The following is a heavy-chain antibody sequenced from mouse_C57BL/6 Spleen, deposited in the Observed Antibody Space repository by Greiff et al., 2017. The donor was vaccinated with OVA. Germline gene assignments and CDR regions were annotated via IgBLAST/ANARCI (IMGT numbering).Heavy chain of an antibody. V-gene: IGHV1-4*01. CDR2: INPSSGYT. J-gene: IGHJ4*01. D-gene: IGHD3-1*01. Sequence: QVQLQQSGAELARPGASVKMSCKASGYTFTSYTMHWVKQRPGQGLEWIGYINPSSGYTKYNQKFKDKATLTSDKPSSTAYMQLSSLTSDESAVYYCARGLRGAMDYSGQGASVTVSS. CDR3: ARGLRGAMDY. CDR1: GYTFTSYT.